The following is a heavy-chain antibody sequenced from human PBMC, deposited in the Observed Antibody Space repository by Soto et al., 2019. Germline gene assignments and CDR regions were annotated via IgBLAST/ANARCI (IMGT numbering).Heavy chain of an antibody. CDR3: ASRYCSGGSGYLDY. D-gene: IGHD2-15*01. CDR1: GFTFSSYS. V-gene: IGHV3-48*01. Sequence: EVQLVESGGGLVQPGGSLRLSCAASGFTFSSYSMNWVRQAPGKGLEWVSYISSSSSTIYYGVSVKGRFTISRDNAKNSLYLEMNGLRAEDTAVYYCASRYCSGGSGYLDYWGQGTLVTVSS. J-gene: IGHJ4*02. CDR2: ISSSSSTI.